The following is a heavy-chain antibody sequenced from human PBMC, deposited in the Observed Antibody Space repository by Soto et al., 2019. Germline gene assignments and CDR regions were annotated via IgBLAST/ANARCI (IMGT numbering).Heavy chain of an antibody. CDR2: IIPIFGTP. CDR1: GGTIRTYV. CDR3: ARDPQDGSGSYFDY. V-gene: IGHV1-69*06. Sequence: QVQLVQSGAEVKKPGSSVKVSCKTSGGTIRTYVISWVRQAPGQGLEWMGGIIPIFGTPNYAQNFQGRVTITADKSTNTAYMELSSLRSEDTAVYYCARDPQDGSGSYFDYWGQGSLVTVSS. J-gene: IGHJ4*02. D-gene: IGHD3-10*01.